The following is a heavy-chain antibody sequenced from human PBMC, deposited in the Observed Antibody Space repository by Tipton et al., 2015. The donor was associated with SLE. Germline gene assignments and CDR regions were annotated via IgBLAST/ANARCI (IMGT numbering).Heavy chain of an antibody. CDR3: ARDSGPSLHSFDY. CDR1: GFTFSSYE. J-gene: IGHJ4*02. CDR2: ISYDGSNK. V-gene: IGHV3-30-3*01. D-gene: IGHD2-21*01. Sequence: SLRLSCAASGFTFSSYEMNWVRQAPGKGLEWVAVISYDGSNKYYADSVKGRFTISRDNSKNTLYLQMNSLRAEDTAVYYCARDSGPSLHSFDYWGQGTLVTVSS.